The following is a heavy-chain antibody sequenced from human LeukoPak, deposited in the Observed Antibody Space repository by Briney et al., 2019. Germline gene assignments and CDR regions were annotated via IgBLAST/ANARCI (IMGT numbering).Heavy chain of an antibody. D-gene: IGHD1-26*01. CDR3: ARPSGSRYYYYYMDV. CDR2: INHSGST. J-gene: IGHJ6*03. Sequence: SETLSLTCAVYGGSFSGYYWSWIRQPPGKGLEWIGEINHSGSTNYNPSLKSRVTISVDTSKNQFSLKLSSVTAADTAVYYCARPSGSRYYYYYMDVWGKGTTVTVSS. V-gene: IGHV4-34*01. CDR1: GGSFSGYY.